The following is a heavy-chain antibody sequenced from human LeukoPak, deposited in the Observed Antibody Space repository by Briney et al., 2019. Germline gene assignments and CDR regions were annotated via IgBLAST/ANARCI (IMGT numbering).Heavy chain of an antibody. CDR1: GGSINSYY. J-gene: IGHJ6*02. D-gene: IGHD6-19*01. CDR3: ARDKGSHYYYYGMDV. Sequence: SETLSLTCTVSGGSINSYYWSWIRQPPGKGLEWIGCIYYSGSTNYNPSLKSRVTISVDTSKNQFSLKLSSVTAADTAVYYCARDKGSHYYYYGMDVWGQGTTVTVSS. V-gene: IGHV4-59*01. CDR2: IYYSGST.